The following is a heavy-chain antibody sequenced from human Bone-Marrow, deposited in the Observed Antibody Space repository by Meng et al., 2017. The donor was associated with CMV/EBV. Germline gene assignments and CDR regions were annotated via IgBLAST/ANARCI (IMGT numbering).Heavy chain of an antibody. CDR1: GYTFTRYD. CDR2: ISAYNGNT. V-gene: IGHV1-18*01. CDR3: ARSRTGYSSSWYGSNAFDI. Sequence: ASVKVSCKASGYTFTRYDIMWVRQATGQGLEWMGWISAYNGNTNYAQKLQGRVTMTTDTSTSTAYMELRSLRSDDTAVYYCARSRTGYSSSWYGSNAFDIWGQGTMVTVAS. D-gene: IGHD6-13*01. J-gene: IGHJ3*02.